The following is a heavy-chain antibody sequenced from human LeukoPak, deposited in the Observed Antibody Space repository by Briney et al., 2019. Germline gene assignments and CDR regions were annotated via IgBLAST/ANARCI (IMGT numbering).Heavy chain of an antibody. Sequence: GASVKVSCKASGGTFSSYAISWVRQAPGQGLEWMGGIIPIFGTANYAQKFQGRVTITADKSTSTAYMELRSLRSDDTAVYYCARCSRLDFWSGYYVNLDYWGQGTLVTVSS. V-gene: IGHV1-69*06. CDR2: IIPIFGTA. D-gene: IGHD3-3*01. J-gene: IGHJ4*02. CDR1: GGTFSSYA. CDR3: ARCSRLDFWSGYYVNLDY.